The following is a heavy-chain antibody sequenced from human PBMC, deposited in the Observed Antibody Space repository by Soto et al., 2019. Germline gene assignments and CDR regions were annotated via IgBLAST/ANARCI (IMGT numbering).Heavy chain of an antibody. Sequence: QVQLQESGPGLVKPSETLSLTCTVSGGSISSYYWSWIRQPAGKGLEWIGRIYTSGSTNYNPSFKSRVTMSVDTSKNQFSLKLSSVTAADTAVYYCARVVSSWLVDAFDIWGQGTMVTASS. J-gene: IGHJ3*02. CDR2: IYTSGST. D-gene: IGHD6-13*01. V-gene: IGHV4-4*07. CDR3: ARVVSSWLVDAFDI. CDR1: GGSISSYY.